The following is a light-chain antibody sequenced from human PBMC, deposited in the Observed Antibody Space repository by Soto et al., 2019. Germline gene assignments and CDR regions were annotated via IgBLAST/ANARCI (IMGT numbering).Light chain of an antibody. CDR1: QSVSSY. J-gene: IGKJ1*01. V-gene: IGKV3-11*01. Sequence: EIVLTQSPGTLSLSPGERATLSCRASQSVSSYLAWYQQKPGQAPRLLIYDASTRATVISARFSGSGSGTDFTLTISSREPEDFAVYYCQQRSNWPVTFGQGTKVEVK. CDR3: QQRSNWPVT. CDR2: DAS.